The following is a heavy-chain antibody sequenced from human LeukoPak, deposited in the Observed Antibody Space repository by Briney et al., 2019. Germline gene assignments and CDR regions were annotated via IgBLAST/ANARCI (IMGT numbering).Heavy chain of an antibody. Sequence: SETLSLTCTVSGYSISSGYYWGWIRQPPGKGLEWIGSIYHSGSTYYSPSLKSRVTISVDTSKNQFSLKLSSVTAADTAVYYCARAKGVVVVPAAGGFDPWGQGTLVTVSS. CDR1: GYSISSGYY. J-gene: IGHJ5*02. CDR3: ARAKGVVVVPAAGGFDP. V-gene: IGHV4-38-2*02. D-gene: IGHD2-2*01. CDR2: IYHSGST.